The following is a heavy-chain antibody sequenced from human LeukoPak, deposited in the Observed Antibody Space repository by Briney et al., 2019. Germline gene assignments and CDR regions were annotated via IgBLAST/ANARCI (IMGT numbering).Heavy chain of an antibody. CDR2: IYSGGST. V-gene: IGHV3-53*01. D-gene: IGHD6-19*01. CDR3: WGSGWMVGGIRVDY. Sequence: PGGSLRLSCAASGFTFSSYAMHWVRQAPGKGLEWVSVIYSGGSTYYADSVKGRFTISRDNSKNTLYLQMNSLRAEDTAVYYCWGSGWMVGGIRVDYWGQGTLVTVSS. CDR1: GFTFSSYA. J-gene: IGHJ4*02.